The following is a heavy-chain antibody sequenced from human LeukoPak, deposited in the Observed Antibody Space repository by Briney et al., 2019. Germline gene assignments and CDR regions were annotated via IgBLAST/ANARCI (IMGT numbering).Heavy chain of an antibody. Sequence: SEILSLTCTVSGGSISTYYWSWIRQPPGKRLEWIGSVYDSGSTKYNPSLKSRVTISVDTSKNQFSLKLSSVTAADTAVYYCAKNRWFDPWGQGTLVTVSS. J-gene: IGHJ5*02. CDR1: GGSISTYY. CDR2: VYDSGST. V-gene: IGHV4-59*01. CDR3: AKNRWFDP.